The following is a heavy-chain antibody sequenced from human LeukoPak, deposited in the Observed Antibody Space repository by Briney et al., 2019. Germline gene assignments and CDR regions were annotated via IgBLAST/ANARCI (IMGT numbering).Heavy chain of an antibody. Sequence: QPGGSLRLSCAASGFTFSDTWMHWVRQAPGKGLVWVSRIRSDGSDTRYAESVKGRFTISRDNAKNSLYLQMNSLRAEDTAVYYCAKRSRYCSSTSCSYYFDYWGQGTLVTVSS. CDR1: GFTFSDTW. CDR2: IRSDGSDT. CDR3: AKRSRYCSSTSCSYYFDY. D-gene: IGHD2-2*01. J-gene: IGHJ4*02. V-gene: IGHV3-74*01.